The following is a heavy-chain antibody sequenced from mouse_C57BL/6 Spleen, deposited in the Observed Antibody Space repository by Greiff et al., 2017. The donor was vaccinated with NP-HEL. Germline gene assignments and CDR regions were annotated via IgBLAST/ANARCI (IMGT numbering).Heavy chain of an antibody. CDR1: GYTFTSYW. Sequence: QVQLQQPGAELVRPGTSVKLSCKASGYTFTSYWMHWVKQRPGQGLEWIGVIDPSDSYTNYNQKFKGKATLTVDTSSSTAYMQLSSLTSEDSEVYYCARETAQATRAMDYWGQGTSVTVSS. D-gene: IGHD3-2*02. CDR3: ARETAQATRAMDY. J-gene: IGHJ4*01. CDR2: IDPSDSYT. V-gene: IGHV1-59*01.